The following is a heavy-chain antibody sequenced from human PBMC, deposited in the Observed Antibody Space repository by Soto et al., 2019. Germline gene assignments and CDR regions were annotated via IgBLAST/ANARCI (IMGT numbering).Heavy chain of an antibody. CDR3: GKEPGNSNGGSSLLHS. D-gene: IGHD4-17*01. CDR1: GFTFSDYA. J-gene: IGHJ4*02. V-gene: IGHV3-23*01. Sequence: PGGSLRLSCAASGFTFSDYAMSWVRQSPGKGLVWVSTISGRGRATYYADSVKGRFSISRDNSKSTLYLQMDSLGVDDSAIYYCGKEPGNSNGGSSLLHSWGQGTQVTVSS. CDR2: ISGRGRAT.